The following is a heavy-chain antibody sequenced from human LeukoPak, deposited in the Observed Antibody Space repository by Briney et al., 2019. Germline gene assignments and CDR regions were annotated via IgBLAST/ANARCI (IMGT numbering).Heavy chain of an antibody. CDR3: ARGADDSSGYYYDYSQH. V-gene: IGHV5-51*01. CDR1: GYSFTSYW. CDR2: IYPGDSDT. D-gene: IGHD3-22*01. Sequence: GESLKISCKGSGYSFTSYWIGWVRQMPGKGLEWMGIIYPGDSDTRYSPSFQGQVTISADKSISTAYQQWSSLKASDTAMYYCARGADDSSGYYYDYSQHWGQGTLVTVSS. J-gene: IGHJ1*01.